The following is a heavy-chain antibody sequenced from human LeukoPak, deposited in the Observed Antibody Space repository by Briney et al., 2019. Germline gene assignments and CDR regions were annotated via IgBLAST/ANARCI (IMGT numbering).Heavy chain of an antibody. J-gene: IGHJ4*02. CDR2: IKQDGSTK. CDR3: ASDTDGSLDY. CDR1: GFTFTNSW. V-gene: IGHV3-7*01. Sequence: GGSLTLSCAVSGFTFTNSWMAWVRQPPGKGLEWVANIKQDGSTKHYVDSLKARFTISRDNPKNSLYLQMNSLRADDTAVYYCASDTDGSLDYWGQGILVTVAS. D-gene: IGHD1-26*01.